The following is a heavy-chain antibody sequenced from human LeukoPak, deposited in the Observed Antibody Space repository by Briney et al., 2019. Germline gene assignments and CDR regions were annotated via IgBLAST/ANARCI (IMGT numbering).Heavy chain of an antibody. CDR2: IYYSGST. V-gene: IGHV4-61*01. CDR1: GYSISSGYY. J-gene: IGHJ4*02. D-gene: IGHD1-26*01. CDR3: ARWRKGAVFDY. Sequence: PSETLSLTCTVSGYSISSGYYWSWIRQPPGKGLEWIGYIYYSGSTNYNPSLKSRVTISVDTSKNQFSLKLSSVTAADTAVYYCARWRKGAVFDYWGQGTLVTVSS.